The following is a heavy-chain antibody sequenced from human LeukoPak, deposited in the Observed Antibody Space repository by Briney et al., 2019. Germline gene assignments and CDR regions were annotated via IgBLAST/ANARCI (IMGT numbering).Heavy chain of an antibody. Sequence: SETLSLTCAVYVGSFRGYYWSWIRQPPGKGLEWIGEINHSGSTSYNPSLKSRVTMSVDTSKNQFSLKLSSVTAADTAVYYCARVFPKNWFDPWGQGTLVTVSS. CDR1: VGSFRGYY. CDR3: ARVFPKNWFDP. V-gene: IGHV4-34*01. D-gene: IGHD3-10*02. J-gene: IGHJ5*02. CDR2: INHSGST.